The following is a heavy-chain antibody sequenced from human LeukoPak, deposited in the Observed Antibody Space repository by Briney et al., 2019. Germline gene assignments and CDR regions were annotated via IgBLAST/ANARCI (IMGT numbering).Heavy chain of an antibody. V-gene: IGHV1-2*02. D-gene: IGHD6-13*01. CDR1: GYTFTGYY. J-gene: IGHJ6*03. CDR2: INPNSGSA. Sequence: ASVKVSCKASGYTFTGYYMHWVRQAPGQGLEWMGWINPNSGSAKYAQNFQGRVIMTTDTSISTAYMELTSLRSDDTAVYYCARSSPPTYYHFYYYMDVWGKGSTVTVSS. CDR3: ARSSPPTYYHFYYYMDV.